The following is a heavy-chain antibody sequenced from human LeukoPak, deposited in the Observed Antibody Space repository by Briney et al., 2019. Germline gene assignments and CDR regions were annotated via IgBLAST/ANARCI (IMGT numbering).Heavy chain of an antibody. Sequence: SQTLSLTCAVSGDSISSGGYSWSWIRQPPGKGLEWIGYIYHSGSTYYNPSLKSRVTISVDRSKNQFSLKLSSVTAADTAVYYCARDAVEYSSSVTFDYWGQGTLVTVSS. D-gene: IGHD6-6*01. CDR2: IYHSGST. J-gene: IGHJ4*02. V-gene: IGHV4-30-2*01. CDR1: GDSISSGGYS. CDR3: ARDAVEYSSSVTFDY.